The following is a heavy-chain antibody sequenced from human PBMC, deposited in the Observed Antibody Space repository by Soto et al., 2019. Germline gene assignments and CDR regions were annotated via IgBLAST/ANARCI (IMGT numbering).Heavy chain of an antibody. Sequence: EVQLVESGGELVQPGGSLRLSCAASGFTFSTYWMHWVRQVPGKGPEWVSRLSSDGSSTAYGDSVRGRFITSRDNAKNTLYLQMTRLRVADTAVCYCARGTGRDHDFADHWGLGTLVAVSS. CDR2: LSSDGSST. V-gene: IGHV3-74*01. J-gene: IGHJ4*02. CDR1: GFTFSTYW. CDR3: ARGTGRDHDFADH. D-gene: IGHD1-26*01.